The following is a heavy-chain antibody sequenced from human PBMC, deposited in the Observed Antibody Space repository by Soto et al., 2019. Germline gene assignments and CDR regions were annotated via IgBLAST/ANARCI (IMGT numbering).Heavy chain of an antibody. J-gene: IGHJ5*02. V-gene: IGHV4-34*01. CDR1: VGSFSCYY. CDR2: INHSGST. Sequence: SETLSLTFAVYVGSFSCYYWSWIRQPPGEGLGGIGEINHSGSTNXXPSLKSRVXISVDASKNQFXLKLSXLTAADTAVYYCARHLCFDPWGQGTLVTVSS. CDR3: ARHLCFDP.